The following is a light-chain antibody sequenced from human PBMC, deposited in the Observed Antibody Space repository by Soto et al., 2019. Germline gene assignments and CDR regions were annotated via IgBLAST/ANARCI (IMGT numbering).Light chain of an antibody. Sequence: DIPLTQSPSTLSASVGDRVTLTCRASQSIATWLAWYQQKPGKAPKLLIYDASKLESGVPPRFSGGGSGTEFALAISSLQPDDFATYYCQQYYSLYTFGQGTKLEIK. V-gene: IGKV1-5*01. CDR3: QQYYSLYT. CDR2: DAS. J-gene: IGKJ2*01. CDR1: QSIATW.